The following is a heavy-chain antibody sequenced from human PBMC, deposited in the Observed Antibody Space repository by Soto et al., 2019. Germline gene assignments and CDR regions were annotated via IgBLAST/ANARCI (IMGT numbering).Heavy chain of an antibody. J-gene: IGHJ6*02. CDR1: GGTFSSYA. CDR2: IIPIFGTA. V-gene: IGHV1-69*01. Sequence: ASVKFYCKASGGTFSSYAISWVRQAPGQGLEWMGGIIPIFGTANYAQKFQGRVTITADESTSTAYMELSSLRSEDTAVYYCARGMGADTMVRGYYGMDVWGQGTTVTVSS. D-gene: IGHD3-10*01. CDR3: ARGMGADTMVRGYYGMDV.